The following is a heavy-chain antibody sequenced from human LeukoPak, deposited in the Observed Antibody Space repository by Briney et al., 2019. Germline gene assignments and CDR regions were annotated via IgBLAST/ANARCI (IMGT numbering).Heavy chain of an antibody. J-gene: IGHJ4*02. V-gene: IGHV3-74*01. D-gene: IGHD3-16*02. CDR3: VRYRPAPA. CDR2: INTDGSTT. Sequence: PGGSLRLSCAASGFTFSNYYTHWVRQAPGEGLVWISGINTDGSTTHYGDSVKGRFTISRDNARNTLYLLMSSLRAEDSAIYYCVRYRPAPAWGQGTLVTVAS. CDR1: GFTFSNYY.